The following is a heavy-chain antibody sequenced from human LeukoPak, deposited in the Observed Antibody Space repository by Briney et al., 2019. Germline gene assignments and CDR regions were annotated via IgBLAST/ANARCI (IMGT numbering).Heavy chain of an antibody. CDR2: IFPGDSDT. J-gene: IGHJ5*02. CDR3: ARSTTVVAFNWFVL. CDR1: GYSFTNYW. Sequence: GESLKISCKGSGYSFTNYWIGWVRQMPGKGLEWMGIIFPGDSDTRYSPSFQGQVTISADKSINTAYLQWSSLKASDTAMYYCARSTTVVAFNWFVLWGQGTLVTVSS. V-gene: IGHV5-51*01. D-gene: IGHD4-23*01.